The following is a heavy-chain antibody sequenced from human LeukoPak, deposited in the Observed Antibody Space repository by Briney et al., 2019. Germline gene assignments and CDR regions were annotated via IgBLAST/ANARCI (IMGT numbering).Heavy chain of an antibody. D-gene: IGHD6-19*01. J-gene: IGHJ4*02. CDR1: GGSISSSRYY. Sequence: PSETLSLTCTVSGGSISSSRYYWGWIRRPPGKGLEWIGSIYYSGSTNYNPSLKSRVTISVDTSKNQFSLKLSSVTAAGTAVYYCARGVHSSGWSRMIDYWGQGTLVTVSS. CDR3: ARGVHSSGWSRMIDY. V-gene: IGHV4-39*07. CDR2: IYYSGST.